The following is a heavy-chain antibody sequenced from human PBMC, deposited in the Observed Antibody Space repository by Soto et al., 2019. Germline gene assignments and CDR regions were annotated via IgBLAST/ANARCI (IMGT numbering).Heavy chain of an antibody. V-gene: IGHV3-74*01. CDR2: IHNDGSTT. CDR1: GFTFSSYW. Sequence: PGGSLRLSCAASGFTFSSYWMHWVRQAPGKGLMWVSRIHNDGSTTRYADSVKGRFTISRDNAKNTLYLQMSSLRVEDTAVYYCARDNWNSYWGQGTLVPGSS. CDR3: ARDNWNSY. J-gene: IGHJ4*01. D-gene: IGHD1-7*01.